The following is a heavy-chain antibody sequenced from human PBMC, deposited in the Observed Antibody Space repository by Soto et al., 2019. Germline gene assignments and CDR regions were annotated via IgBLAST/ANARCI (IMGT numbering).Heavy chain of an antibody. CDR3: ARDLAHYDFWSGYYKNYYYYGMDV. CDR2: IKQDGSEK. D-gene: IGHD3-3*01. CDR1: GFTFSSYW. J-gene: IGHJ6*02. Sequence: EVQLVESGGGLVQPGGSLRLSCAASGFTFSSYWMSWVRQAPGKGLEWVANIKQDGSEKYYVDSVKGRFTISRDNAKNSLYLQMNSLRAEDTAVYYCARDLAHYDFWSGYYKNYYYYGMDVWGQGTTVTVSS. V-gene: IGHV3-7*01.